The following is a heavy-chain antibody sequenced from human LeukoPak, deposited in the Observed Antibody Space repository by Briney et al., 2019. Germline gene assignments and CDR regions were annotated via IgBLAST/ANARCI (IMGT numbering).Heavy chain of an antibody. Sequence: SGGSLRLSCAASGFTFSSYAMHWVRQAPGKGLEWVAVISYDGSNKYYADSVKGRFTISRDNSKNTLYLQMNSLRAEDTAVYYCARDLWFGDVSYWGQGTLVTVSS. J-gene: IGHJ4*02. D-gene: IGHD3-10*01. CDR1: GFTFSSYA. CDR2: ISYDGSNK. V-gene: IGHV3-30-3*01. CDR3: ARDLWFGDVSY.